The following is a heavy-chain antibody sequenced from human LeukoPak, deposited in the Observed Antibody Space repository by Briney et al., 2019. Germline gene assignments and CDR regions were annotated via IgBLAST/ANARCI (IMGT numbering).Heavy chain of an antibody. V-gene: IGHV4-38-2*01. J-gene: IGHJ5*02. CDR1: GYSISSGYY. Sequence: SETLSLTCAVSGYSISSGYYWGWIRQPPGKGLEWIGSIYHSRSTYYNPSLKSRVTISVDTSKNQFSLKLSSVTAADTAVYYCAGGDFWSGYYNGYNWFDPWGQGTLVAVSS. CDR3: AGGDFWSGYYNGYNWFDP. D-gene: IGHD3-3*01. CDR2: IYHSRST.